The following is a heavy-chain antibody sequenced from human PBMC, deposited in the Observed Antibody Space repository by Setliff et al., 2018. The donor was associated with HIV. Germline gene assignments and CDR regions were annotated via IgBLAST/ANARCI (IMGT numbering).Heavy chain of an antibody. D-gene: IGHD2-15*01. CDR3: ARGGLGVVGAIDY. V-gene: IGHV4-34*01. J-gene: IGHJ4*02. CDR1: GGSFSGYY. CDR2: IIHSGGT. Sequence: SETLSLTCAVYGGSFSGYYWTWIRPPPGRGLEWIGEIIHSGGTNYNRSLKSRVTISVDTSKNQFSLNLSSVTAADTAVYYCARGGLGVVGAIDYWSQGTLVTVSS.